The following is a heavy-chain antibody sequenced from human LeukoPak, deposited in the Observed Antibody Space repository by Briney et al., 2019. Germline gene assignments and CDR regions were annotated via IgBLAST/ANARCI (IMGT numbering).Heavy chain of an antibody. CDR3: AKDSVDHNGIYDAFDI. CDR1: GFTFNIFA. J-gene: IGHJ3*02. D-gene: IGHD1-1*01. CDR2: IGSTPT. V-gene: IGHV3-23*01. Sequence: PGGSLRLSCAASGFTFNIFAMSWVRQAPGKGLEWIPTIGSTPTNYADSVKSRFTISRDDSRNRLYLQMNSLRGEDAAVCYCAKDSVDHNGIYDAFDIWGQGTLVTVSS.